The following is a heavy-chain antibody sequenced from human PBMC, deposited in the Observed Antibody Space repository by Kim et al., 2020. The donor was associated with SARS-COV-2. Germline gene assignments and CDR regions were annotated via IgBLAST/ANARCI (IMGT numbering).Heavy chain of an antibody. J-gene: IGHJ5*02. CDR1: GFSLSSSGVG. CDR2: IYWDDDK. CDR3: AHRPDRVAGAACDT. Sequence: SGPTLVNPTQTLTLTCTFSGFSLSSSGVGVGWIRQPPGKALEWLALIYWDDDKRYSPSLKSRLTITKDTSKSHVVLTMTNMDPADTGTYFCAHRPDRVAGAACDTWGQGTLVSVSS. D-gene: IGHD6-19*01. V-gene: IGHV2-5*02.